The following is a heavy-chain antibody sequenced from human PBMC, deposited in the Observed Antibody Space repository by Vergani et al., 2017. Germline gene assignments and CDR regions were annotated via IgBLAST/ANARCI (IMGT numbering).Heavy chain of an antibody. CDR1: GFTFSSYA. J-gene: IGHJ5*02. D-gene: IGHD3-3*01. Sequence: QVQLVESGGGVVQPGRSLRLSCAASGFTFSSYAMHWVRQAPGKGLEWVAVISYDGSNKYYADSVKGRFTISRDNSKNTLYLQMNSLRAEDTAVYYCARVSEITQRYDFWSGYYNWFDPWGQGTLVTVSS. CDR2: ISYDGSNK. V-gene: IGHV3-30*01. CDR3: ARVSEITQRYDFWSGYYNWFDP.